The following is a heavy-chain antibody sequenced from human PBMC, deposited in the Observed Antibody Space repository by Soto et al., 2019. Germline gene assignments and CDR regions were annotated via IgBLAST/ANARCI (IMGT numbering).Heavy chain of an antibody. CDR3: ARGPSHGAFDI. CDR1: GSTFSSYD. CDR2: ISPDGSKK. Sequence: QVPLVESGGGVVQPGRSLRLSCAASGSTFSSYDIHWVRQAPGKGLEWVAHISPDGSKKYYADSVKGRFTISRDNARNTVYLQMNSLGVEDTAVYYCARGPSHGAFDIWGQGTMVTVSS. J-gene: IGHJ3*02. V-gene: IGHV3-30*04.